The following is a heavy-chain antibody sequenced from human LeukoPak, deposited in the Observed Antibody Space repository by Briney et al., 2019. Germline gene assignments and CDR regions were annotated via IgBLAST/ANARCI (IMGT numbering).Heavy chain of an antibody. CDR3: ARVRGGYGYAMDV. Sequence: GGSLRLSCAASGFTFSSYWMHWVRQAPGKGLVWVSRINSDGSSTSYADSVKGRFTISRDNAKNTLYLQMNSLRAEDTAVYYCARVRGGYGYAMDVWGQGTTVTVSS. V-gene: IGHV3-74*01. D-gene: IGHD5-12*01. CDR2: INSDGSST. CDR1: GFTFSSYW. J-gene: IGHJ6*02.